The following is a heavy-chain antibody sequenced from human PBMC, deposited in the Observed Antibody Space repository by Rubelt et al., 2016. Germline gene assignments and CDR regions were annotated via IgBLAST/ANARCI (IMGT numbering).Heavy chain of an antibody. CDR2: ISAANDNT. CDR1: GYSFTTYY. Sequence: GASVKISCKASGYSFTTYYMHWVRQAPGQGLEWMGWISAANDNTRYSEKFQGRITITKDTSSSTAYMDLSSLTYGDTAVYYCARDEDVWGQGTTVTVSS. J-gene: IGHJ6*02. V-gene: IGHV1-3*01. CDR3: ARDEDV.